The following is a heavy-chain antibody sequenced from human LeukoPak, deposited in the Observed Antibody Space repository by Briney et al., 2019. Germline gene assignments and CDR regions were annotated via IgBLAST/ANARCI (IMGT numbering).Heavy chain of an antibody. CDR1: GFTFTNYA. CDR3: ARESWFGELLSTFDY. V-gene: IGHV3-30*04. D-gene: IGHD3-10*01. CDR2: ISYDGSNK. Sequence: GGSLRLSCAASGFTFTNYAMSWVRQAPGKGLEWVAVISYDGSNKYYADSVKGRFTISRDNSKNTLYLQMNSLRAEDTAVYYCARESWFGELLSTFDYWGQGTLVTVSS. J-gene: IGHJ4*02.